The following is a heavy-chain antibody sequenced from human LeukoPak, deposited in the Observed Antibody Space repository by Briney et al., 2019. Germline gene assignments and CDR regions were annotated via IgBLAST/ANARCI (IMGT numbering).Heavy chain of an antibody. CDR2: ITISSSYI. J-gene: IGHJ4*02. CDR3: ARDGDYYGAGSYYS. CDR1: GFTVSRSS. V-gene: IGHV3-21*01. D-gene: IGHD3-10*01. Sequence: PGGSLRLSCAASGFTVSRSSMNWVRQAPGKGLEWVSCITISSSYIYCADSVKGRFTISRDDAKNSLYLQMNSLRAEDTAVYYCARDGDYYGAGSYYSWGQGTLVTVSS.